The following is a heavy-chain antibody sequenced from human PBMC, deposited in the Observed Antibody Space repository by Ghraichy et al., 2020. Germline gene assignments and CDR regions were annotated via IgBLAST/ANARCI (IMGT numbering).Heavy chain of an antibody. CDR1: GGSISSYY. CDR3: ARLAGGTVYNWFDP. CDR2: IYYSGST. V-gene: IGHV4-59*08. J-gene: IGHJ5*02. D-gene: IGHD1-1*01. Sequence: SETLSLTCTVSGGSISSYYWSWIRQPPGKGLEWIGYIYYSGSTNYNPSLKSRVTISIDTSKNQFSLKLSSVTAADTAVYYCARLAGGTVYNWFDPWGQGTLVTVSS.